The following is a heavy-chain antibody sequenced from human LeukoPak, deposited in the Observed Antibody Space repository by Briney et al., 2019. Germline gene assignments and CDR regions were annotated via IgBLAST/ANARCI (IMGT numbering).Heavy chain of an antibody. Sequence: GGSLRLSCAAAGFPFNSYSFTWVRQAPGKGLEWVSYISSSGTIYYATSVTGRFTISRDNANNSLYPQMNSLRADATAVYYCARAARGGGYWGKGTMVTVSS. D-gene: IGHD2-15*01. V-gene: IGHV3-48*04. CDR3: ARAARGGGY. J-gene: IGHJ4*02. CDR1: GFPFNSYS. CDR2: ISSSGTI.